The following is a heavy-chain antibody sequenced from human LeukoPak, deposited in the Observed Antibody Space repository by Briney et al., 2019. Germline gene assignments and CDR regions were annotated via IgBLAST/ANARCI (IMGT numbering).Heavy chain of an antibody. CDR3: ERDRGGVGQFHP. V-gene: IGHV3-7*04. D-gene: IGHD3-10*01. J-gene: IGHJ5*02. CDR1: GFTFSSYW. CDR2: IKQDGSEK. Sequence: GGSLRLSCAASGFTFSSYWMSWVRQAPGKGLEWVANIKQDGSEKYYVDSVKGRFTISRDNAKNSLYLQMNSLRAEDTAVFFCERDRGGVGQFHPGGGETLARVPS.